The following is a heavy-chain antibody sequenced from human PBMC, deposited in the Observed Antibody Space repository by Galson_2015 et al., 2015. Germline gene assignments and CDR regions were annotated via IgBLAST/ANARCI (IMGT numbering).Heavy chain of an antibody. D-gene: IGHD6-13*01. V-gene: IGHV4-59*01. CDR1: GDSISSYY. CDR2: VYDSGST. CDR3: ASGFASSWYYFDF. Sequence: LSLTCTVSGDSISSYYWTWIRQPPGKGLEWIGYVYDSGSTNYNPSLKSQVTISVDTSTSQFSLKLSSVTAADTTVDYCASGFASSWYYFDFWGQGTLATVSS. J-gene: IGHJ4*02.